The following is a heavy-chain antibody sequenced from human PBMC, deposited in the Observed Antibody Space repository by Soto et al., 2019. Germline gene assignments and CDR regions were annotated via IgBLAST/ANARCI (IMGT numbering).Heavy chain of an antibody. CDR2: IYYSGST. CDR3: ARVLGYYCSGGSCYSHWFDP. Sequence: PSETLSLTYTVSGGSISSGGYYWSWIRQHPGKGLEWIGYIYYSGSTYYNPSLKSRVTISVDTSKNQFSLKLSSVTAADTAVYYCARVLGYYCSGGSCYSHWFDPWGQGTLVTVSS. J-gene: IGHJ5*02. CDR1: GGSISSGGYY. V-gene: IGHV4-31*03. D-gene: IGHD2-15*01.